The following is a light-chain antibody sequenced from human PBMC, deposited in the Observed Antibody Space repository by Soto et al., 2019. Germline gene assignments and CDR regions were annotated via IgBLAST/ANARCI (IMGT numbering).Light chain of an antibody. Sequence: IPMSQAPSTLSVSPGERATHSCMASQSVSSNLAWYQQKPGQAPRLLIYGASTRATGISARFSGSGSGTEFTLTISSLQSEDFAVYYCQQYNNWLWTFGQGTKVDI. V-gene: IGKV3-15*01. CDR1: QSVSSN. CDR3: QQYNNWLWT. J-gene: IGKJ1*01. CDR2: GAS.